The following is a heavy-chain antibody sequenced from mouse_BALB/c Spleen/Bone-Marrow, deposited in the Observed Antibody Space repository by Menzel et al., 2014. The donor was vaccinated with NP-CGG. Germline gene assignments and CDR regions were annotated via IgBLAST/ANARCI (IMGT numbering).Heavy chain of an antibody. CDR1: GFTFSSFG. Sequence: EVMLVESGGGLVQPGGSRKLSCAASGFTFSSFGMHWVRQAPEKGLEWVAYISNGSSTIDYADTVKGRFTISRDNPKNTLFLQMTSLRSEDTAMYYCARKGAIITHYYAMDYWGQGTSVTVSS. J-gene: IGHJ4*01. CDR3: ARKGAIITHYYAMDY. D-gene: IGHD2-4*01. V-gene: IGHV5-17*02. CDR2: ISNGSSTI.